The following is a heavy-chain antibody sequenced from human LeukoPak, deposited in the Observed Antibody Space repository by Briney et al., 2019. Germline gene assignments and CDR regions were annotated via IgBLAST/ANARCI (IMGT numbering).Heavy chain of an antibody. D-gene: IGHD2-8*01. V-gene: IGHV3-7*05. CDR2: INQDGSEK. CDR1: GFTFSNYW. CDR3: ARGPLRTDVY. J-gene: IGHJ4*02. Sequence: GGSLRLSYAASGFTFSNYWMNWVRQAPGKGLEWVATINQDGSEKYYVDSVKGRFTISRDNAKNSLYMQMNSLRAEDTAVYYCARGPLRTDVYWGQGTLVTVSS.